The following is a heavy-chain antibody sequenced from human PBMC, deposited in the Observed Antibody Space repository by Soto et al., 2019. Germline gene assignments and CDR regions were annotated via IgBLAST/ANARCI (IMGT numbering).Heavy chain of an antibody. CDR3: ARVPSSSGRAHFDY. CDR1: GFTFSSYA. J-gene: IGHJ4*02. Sequence: QVQLVESGGGVVQPGRSLRLSCAASGFTFSSYAMHWVRQAPGKGLEWVAVISYDGSNKYYADSVKGRFTISRDNSKNTLYLHMNSVRAEDTAVYYCARVPSSSGRAHFDYWGQGTLVTVSS. D-gene: IGHD2-15*01. CDR2: ISYDGSNK. V-gene: IGHV3-30-3*01.